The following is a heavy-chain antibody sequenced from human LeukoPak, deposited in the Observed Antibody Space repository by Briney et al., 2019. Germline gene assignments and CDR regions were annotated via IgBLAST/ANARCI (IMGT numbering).Heavy chain of an antibody. V-gene: IGHV1-3*01. CDR2: INAGNGNT. D-gene: IGHD3-9*01. Sequence: ASVKVSCKASGYTFTSYAMHWVRQAPGQRLEWMGWINAGNGNTKYSQKFQGRVTITRDTSASTAYMELSSLRSEDTAVYYRAREALDPYYDILTGYYFLDYWGQGTLVTVSS. J-gene: IGHJ4*02. CDR3: AREALDPYYDILTGYYFLDY. CDR1: GYTFTSYA.